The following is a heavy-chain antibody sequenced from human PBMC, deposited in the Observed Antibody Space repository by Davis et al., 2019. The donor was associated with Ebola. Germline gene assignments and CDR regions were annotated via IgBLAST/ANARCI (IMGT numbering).Heavy chain of an antibody. J-gene: IGHJ3*02. CDR1: GFTFSSSK. V-gene: IGHV3-30*02. Sequence: GESLKISCGASGFTFSSSKMHWVRQAPGKGLEWVAFIRNDGGSKYYGDSVKGRFTISRDNSKNTLYLQMNSLRAEDTAVYYCAKDASYGFDIWGQGTVVTVSS. CDR3: AKDASYGFDI. CDR2: IRNDGGSK.